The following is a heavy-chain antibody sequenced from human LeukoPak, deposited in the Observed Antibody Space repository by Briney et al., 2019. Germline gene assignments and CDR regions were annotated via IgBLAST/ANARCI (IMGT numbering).Heavy chain of an antibody. CDR2: IYYSGST. D-gene: IGHD1-26*01. V-gene: IGHV4-39*01. CDR3: ARLSGATEIGALDI. J-gene: IGHJ3*02. CDR1: GGSISSSSYY. Sequence: PSETLSLTCTVSGGSISSSSYYWGWIRQPPGKGLEWIGSIYYSGSTYYNPSLKSRVTISVDTSKNQFSLKLSSVTAADTAVYYCARLSGATEIGALDIWGQGTMVTVPS.